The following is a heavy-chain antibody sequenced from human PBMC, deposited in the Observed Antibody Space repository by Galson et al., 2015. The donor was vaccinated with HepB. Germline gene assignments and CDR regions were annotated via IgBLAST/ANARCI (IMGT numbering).Heavy chain of an antibody. CDR2: IRGKTHSYAT. D-gene: IGHD6-19*01. CDR3: FSEACGDD. Sequence: SLRLSCAGSAFTFSGTGMHWVRQASRKGLEWVGLIRGKTHSYATAYAASVKGRFTISRGDSENTSYLQMNSLKPDDTAVYYCFSEACGDDWGQGALVTVSS. V-gene: IGHV3-73*01. J-gene: IGHJ4*02. CDR1: AFTFSGTG.